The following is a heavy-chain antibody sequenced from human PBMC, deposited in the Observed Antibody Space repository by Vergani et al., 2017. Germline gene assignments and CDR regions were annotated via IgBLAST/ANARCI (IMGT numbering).Heavy chain of an antibody. D-gene: IGHD2-2*01. V-gene: IGHV4-61*02. CDR3: ARMTHCSGTTCPGAFDL. J-gene: IGHJ3*01. CDR1: GDSIDSVSYY. Sequence: QVQLQESGPGLVKPSQTLSLTCTVSGDSIDSVSYYWSWIRQPAGKGLEWIGRIYMNGNTNYNPSLKSRVAVSVDTSKNQFSLKLTSVTAADTAIYYCARMTHCSGTTCPGAFDLWGQGTMVTVSA. CDR2: IYMNGNT.